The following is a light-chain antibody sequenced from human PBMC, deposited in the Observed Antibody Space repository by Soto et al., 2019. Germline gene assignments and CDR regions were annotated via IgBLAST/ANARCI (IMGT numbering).Light chain of an antibody. CDR2: DVS. CDR3: SSYTSTNTSVV. CDR1: SSDVGGCNC. J-gene: IGLJ2*01. V-gene: IGLV2-14*03. Sequence: QSALTQPASVSGSPGQSITISGTGTSSDVGGCNCVSWYQQHPGKAPKLMIYDVSNRPSGVSDRFSGTKSGNMASLTISGLQAEDEADFYCSSYTSTNTSVVFGGGTKLTVL.